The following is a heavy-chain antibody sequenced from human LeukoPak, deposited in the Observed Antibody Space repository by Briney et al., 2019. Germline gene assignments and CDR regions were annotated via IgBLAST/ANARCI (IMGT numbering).Heavy chain of an antibody. V-gene: IGHV3-20*04. J-gene: IGHJ4*02. Sequence: GGSLRLSCAASGFPFQDPGLSWVRQAPGKGLEWISGINWNGDTTVYADSVKGRFTISRDNAKNSLYLQMNSLRADDTAFYYCARQTGGYVYYFDYWGQGTLVTVSS. CDR2: INWNGDTT. D-gene: IGHD2-2*01. CDR1: GFPFQDPG. CDR3: ARQTGGYVYYFDY.